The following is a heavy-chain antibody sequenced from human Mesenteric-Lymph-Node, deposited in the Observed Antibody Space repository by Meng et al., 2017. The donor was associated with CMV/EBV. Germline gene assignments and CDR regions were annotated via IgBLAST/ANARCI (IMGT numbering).Heavy chain of an antibody. Sequence: SGYTFTSYYMNGVRQAPGQGLEWMGIINPSGGSRSYAQKFQGRVTMTRDTSTSSVYMELSSLRSEDTAVYYCARDTMVRGVDPTYFDYWGQGTLVTVSS. V-gene: IGHV1-46*01. CDR1: GYTFTSYY. J-gene: IGHJ4*02. CDR2: INPSGGSR. CDR3: ARDTMVRGVDPTYFDY. D-gene: IGHD3-10*01.